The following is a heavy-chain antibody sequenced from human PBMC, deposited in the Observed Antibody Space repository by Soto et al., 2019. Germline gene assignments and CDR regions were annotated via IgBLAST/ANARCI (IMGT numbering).Heavy chain of an antibody. CDR3: ARDLGGSYYAPVDY. CDR2: ISAYNGNT. Sequence: QVQLVQSGAEVKKPGASVKVSCKASGYTFTSYGISWVRQAPGQGLEWLGWISAYNGNTKYAQKLQGRVTTTTDTSTSTDYMELRSLRSDDTAVYYCARDLGGSYYAPVDYWGQGTQFTVSS. CDR1: GYTFTSYG. D-gene: IGHD1-26*01. J-gene: IGHJ4*02. V-gene: IGHV1-18*01.